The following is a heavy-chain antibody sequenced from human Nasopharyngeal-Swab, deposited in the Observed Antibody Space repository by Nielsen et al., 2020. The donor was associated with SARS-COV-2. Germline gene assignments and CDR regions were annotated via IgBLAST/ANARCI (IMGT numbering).Heavy chain of an antibody. CDR2: IYYSGST. Sequence: SETLSLTCAVYGGSFSGYYWSWIRQPPGKGLEWIGYIYYSGSTNYNPSLKSRVTISVDTSKNQFSLKLSSVTAANTAVYYCARISGSGAFDYWGRGTLVTVSS. D-gene: IGHD1-26*01. J-gene: IGHJ4*02. CDR3: ARISGSGAFDY. CDR1: GGSFSGYY. V-gene: IGHV4-59*01.